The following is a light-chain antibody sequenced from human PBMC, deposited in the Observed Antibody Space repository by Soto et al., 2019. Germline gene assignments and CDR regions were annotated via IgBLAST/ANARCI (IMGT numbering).Light chain of an antibody. CDR1: SSDVGGYEY. CDR2: DVT. Sequence: QSALSQPASVSGSPGQSITISCTGTSSDVGGYEYVSWYQHQPDTAPKLIIYDVTNRPSGVSTRFSGSKSGNTASLTISGIQTEDEADYYCASITRSSTSVFGTGTKVTVL. V-gene: IGLV2-14*01. CDR3: ASITRSSTSV. J-gene: IGLJ1*01.